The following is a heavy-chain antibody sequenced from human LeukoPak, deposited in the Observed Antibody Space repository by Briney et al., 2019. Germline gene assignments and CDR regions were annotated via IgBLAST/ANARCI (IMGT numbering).Heavy chain of an antibody. CDR1: GYNFTDYY. J-gene: IGHJ4*02. D-gene: IGHD1-26*01. Sequence: ASVKVSCKASGYNFTDYYIHWVRQASGQGLEWMGWINPKSGGTNYAQKFRGRVTMTRDTSISTAYMELSGLRSDDTAVYYCARDSGLGPTWHPFDHWGQGTPVTVSS. CDR2: INPKSGGT. CDR3: ARDSGLGPTWHPFDH. V-gene: IGHV1-2*02.